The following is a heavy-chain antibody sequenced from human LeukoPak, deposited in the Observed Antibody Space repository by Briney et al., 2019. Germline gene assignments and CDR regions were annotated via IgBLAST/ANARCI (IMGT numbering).Heavy chain of an antibody. Sequence: GGSLRLSCAASGFTFSSCGMHWVRQAPGKGLEWVACIWYDGNNKYYADSVKGRFTISRDSSKNTLYLQMNSLRAEDTAVYYCAEEPLQYGSGSYYFDYWGQGTLVTVSS. J-gene: IGHJ4*02. CDR3: AEEPLQYGSGSYYFDY. V-gene: IGHV3-30*02. CDR1: GFTFSSCG. D-gene: IGHD3-10*01. CDR2: IWYDGNNK.